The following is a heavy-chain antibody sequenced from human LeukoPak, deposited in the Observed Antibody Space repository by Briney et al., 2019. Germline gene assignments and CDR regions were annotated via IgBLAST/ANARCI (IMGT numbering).Heavy chain of an antibody. D-gene: IGHD7-27*01. Sequence: PSETLSLTCTVSGGSISSNNYYWGWIRQPPGKGLEWIGSIYYSGSTYHNPSLRSRVTISLDTSKNQFSLQLNSVTPEDTAVYYCARDRPNWADAFDIWGQGTMVTVSS. CDR2: IYYSGST. CDR3: ARDRPNWADAFDI. V-gene: IGHV4-39*07. J-gene: IGHJ3*02. CDR1: GGSISSNNYY.